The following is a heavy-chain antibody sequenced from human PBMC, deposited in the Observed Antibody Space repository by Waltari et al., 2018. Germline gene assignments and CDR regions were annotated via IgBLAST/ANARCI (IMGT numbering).Heavy chain of an antibody. J-gene: IGHJ6*03. CDR1: AGTCSNYR. Sequence: QVQLVQSGAEVKKPGSTVKVSCKASAGTCSNYRYSRLRQATGQGLEWMGGIIPMFGTVNYAQKFQGRLTITAEESTTTAYMELSSLRSDDTAVYYCARDGEESVRGSCRNGVCLDYMDVWGKGTTVTISS. D-gene: IGHD2-8*01. CDR2: IIPMFGTV. V-gene: IGHV1-69*12. CDR3: ARDGEESVRGSCRNGVCLDYMDV.